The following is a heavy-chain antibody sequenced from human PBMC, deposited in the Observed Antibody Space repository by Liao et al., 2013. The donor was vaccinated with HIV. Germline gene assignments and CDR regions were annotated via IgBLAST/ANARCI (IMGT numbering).Heavy chain of an antibody. CDR3: ARVKIYLSNAFDI. D-gene: IGHD2/OR15-2a*01. Sequence: QVQLQESGPGLVKTSQTLSLTCSVSGGSINSGSYYWSWLRQPAGKGLEWIGRVFTSGTANYSPSLKSRVTISLETSKNQFSLKLSSVTAADTAVYYCARVKIYLSNAFDIWGQGTMVTVSS. CDR1: GGSINSGSYY. J-gene: IGHJ3*02. V-gene: IGHV4-61*02. CDR2: VFTSGTA.